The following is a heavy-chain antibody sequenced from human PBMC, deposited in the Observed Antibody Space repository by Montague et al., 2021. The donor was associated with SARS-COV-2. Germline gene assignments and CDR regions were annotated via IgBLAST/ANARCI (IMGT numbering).Heavy chain of an antibody. V-gene: IGHV4-34*01. Sequence: SETLSLTCAAYGGSFSGYYWSWIRQPPGKGLEWIGEINHSGSTKYNPSLKSRVTISVDTSKNQFSLKLSSVTAADTAVYYCARTGYSNGWHSFDYWGQGTLVTVSS. CDR3: ARTGYSNGWHSFDY. CDR2: INHSGST. J-gene: IGHJ4*02. CDR1: GGSFSGYY. D-gene: IGHD6-19*01.